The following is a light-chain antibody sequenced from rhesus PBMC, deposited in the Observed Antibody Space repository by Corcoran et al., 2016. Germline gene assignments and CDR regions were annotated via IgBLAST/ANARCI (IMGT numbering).Light chain of an antibody. CDR1: QDINSW. CDR2: TAS. V-gene: IGKV1-22*01. CDR3: QQYNSSPT. Sequence: DIQMTQSPSSLSASVGDTVTITCRASQDINSWLAWYQQKAGKAPKLLIYTASRLHSGVPSRFSGSGSGTSFTLPISGLQSEDSATYYCQQYNSSPTFGGGTKVEIK. J-gene: IGKJ4*01.